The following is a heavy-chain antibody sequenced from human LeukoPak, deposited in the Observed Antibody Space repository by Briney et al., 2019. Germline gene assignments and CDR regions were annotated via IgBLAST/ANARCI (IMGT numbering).Heavy chain of an antibody. CDR2: IIPIFGTA. CDR3: ARGMRQQLADAFDI. V-gene: IGHV1-69*13. Sequence: SVKVSCKASGGTFSSYAISWVRQAPGQGLEWMGGIIPIFGTANYAQKFQGRVTITADESTSTAYMELSSLRSEDTAVYYCARGMRQQLADAFDIWGQGTMVTVSS. CDR1: GGTFSSYA. D-gene: IGHD6-13*01. J-gene: IGHJ3*02.